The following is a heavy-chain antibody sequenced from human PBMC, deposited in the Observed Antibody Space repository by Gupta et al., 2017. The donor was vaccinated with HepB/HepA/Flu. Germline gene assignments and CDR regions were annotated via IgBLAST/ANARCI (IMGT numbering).Heavy chain of an antibody. J-gene: IGHJ5*02. Sequence: QVQLVQSGAKVKKPGSSVKVSCKASGGTFSSYAISWVRQAPGQGLEWMGGIIPIFGKAKYAQKFQGRGTITADESTSTAYMELRSLRSEETAVYYGAGDLQHEKTGQLERRALGPGGQGTMVTVSS. V-gene: IGHV1-69*01. CDR1: GGTFSSYA. D-gene: IGHD1-1*01. CDR2: IIPIFGKA. CDR3: AGDLQHEKTGQLERRALGP.